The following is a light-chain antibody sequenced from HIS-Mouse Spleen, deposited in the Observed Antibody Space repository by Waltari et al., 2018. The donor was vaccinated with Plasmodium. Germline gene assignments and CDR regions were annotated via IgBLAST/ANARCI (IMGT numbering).Light chain of an antibody. V-gene: IGKV1D-8*02. J-gene: IGKJ3*01. CDR1: QGIRSY. Sequence: AIWMTQSPSLLSASTGDRVTISCRMSQGIRSYLAWYQQTPGKAPELLIYAASTLQSGVPSRFSGSGSGTDFTLTISCLQSEDFATYYCQQYYSFPLTFGPGTKVDIK. CDR2: AAS. CDR3: QQYYSFPLT.